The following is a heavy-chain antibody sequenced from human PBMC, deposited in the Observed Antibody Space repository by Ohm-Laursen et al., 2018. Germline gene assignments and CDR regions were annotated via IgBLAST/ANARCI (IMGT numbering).Heavy chain of an antibody. CDR1: GGSVSSAGYY. D-gene: IGHD2-15*01. Sequence: SDTLSLTCTVSGGSVSSAGYYWSWIRQPPGKGLEWIGYIYYSGSTKYNPSLKSRVTMSVDTSKNQFSLKLSSVTAADTAVYYCARTPDYCSGGYCYSEILYGMGVWGQGTTITVSS. J-gene: IGHJ6*02. V-gene: IGHV4-61*08. CDR3: ARTPDYCSGGYCYSEILYGMGV. CDR2: IYYSGST.